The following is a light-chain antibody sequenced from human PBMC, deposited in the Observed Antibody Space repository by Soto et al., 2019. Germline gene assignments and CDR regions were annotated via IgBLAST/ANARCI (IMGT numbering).Light chain of an antibody. CDR1: SSDVGGYNF. CDR2: EVT. J-gene: IGLJ1*01. CDR3: SSYAATNNYV. Sequence: QSALTQPPSASGSPGQSVTISCTGTSSDVGGYNFVSWYQQHPGKAPQLIIYEVTKRPSGVPDRFSGSKSGNTASLTVSGLQTADEADYYCSSYAATNNYVFGSGTKLTVL. V-gene: IGLV2-8*01.